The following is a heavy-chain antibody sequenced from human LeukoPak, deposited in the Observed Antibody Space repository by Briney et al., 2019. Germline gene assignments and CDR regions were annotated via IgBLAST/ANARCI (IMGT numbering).Heavy chain of an antibody. V-gene: IGHV1-24*01. CDR3: AAGGTITTEFDF. J-gene: IGHJ4*02. Sequence: ASVKVSCKVSGYTLTDYSMHRVRQAPGKGLEWMGGFNPEDGETIYAQKFQGRVTMIEDTSTDTAYMELTSLRSDDTAVYYCAAGGTITTEFDFWGQGTLVTVSS. CDR2: FNPEDGET. D-gene: IGHD4-11*01. CDR1: GYTLTDYS.